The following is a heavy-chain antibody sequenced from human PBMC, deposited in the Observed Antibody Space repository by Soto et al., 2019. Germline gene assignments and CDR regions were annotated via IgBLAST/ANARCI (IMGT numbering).Heavy chain of an antibody. CDR1: GGTFSSYA. CDR2: IIPIFGTA. V-gene: IGHV1-69*12. Sequence: QVQLVQSGAEVKKPGSSVKVSCKASGGTFSSYAISWVRQAPGQGLEWMGGIIPIFGTANYAQKFQGRVTITADESTSTAYMELSSLRSEDTAVYYCARADIVLVPAADRGNYYYYGMDVWGQGTTVTVSS. D-gene: IGHD2-2*01. J-gene: IGHJ6*02. CDR3: ARADIVLVPAADRGNYYYYGMDV.